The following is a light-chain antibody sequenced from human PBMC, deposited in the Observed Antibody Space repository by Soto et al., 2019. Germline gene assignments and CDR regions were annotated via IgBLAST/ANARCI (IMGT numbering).Light chain of an antibody. V-gene: IGLV1-40*01. J-gene: IGLJ2*01. CDR3: QSYDSSLSGSRV. Sequence: QYVLTQPPSVSGAPGQRVTISCTGSSSNIGAGYDVHWYQQLPGTAPKLLIYGNSNRPSGVTDRCSGAKSGTSASLAITGLQAEDEADDYCQSYDSSLSGSRVFGGGTKLTVL. CDR2: GNS. CDR1: SSNIGAGYD.